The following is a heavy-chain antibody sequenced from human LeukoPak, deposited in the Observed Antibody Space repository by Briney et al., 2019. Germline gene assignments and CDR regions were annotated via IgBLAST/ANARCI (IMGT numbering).Heavy chain of an antibody. Sequence: PSETLSLTCTVSGGSISSSSYYWGWIRPPPGKGLEWIGSIYYSGSAYYNPSLKSRVTISVDTSKDQFSLKLSSVTAADTAVYYCTRLSSSYYSDFDYWGQGTLVTVSS. J-gene: IGHJ4*02. CDR1: GGSISSSSYY. D-gene: IGHD3-22*01. CDR3: TRLSSSYYSDFDY. V-gene: IGHV4-39*01. CDR2: IYYSGSA.